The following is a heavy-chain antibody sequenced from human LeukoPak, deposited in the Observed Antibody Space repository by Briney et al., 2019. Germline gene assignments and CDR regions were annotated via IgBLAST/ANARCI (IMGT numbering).Heavy chain of an antibody. D-gene: IGHD3-10*01. J-gene: IGHJ3*02. CDR2: IDPSGGST. CDR1: GYTFTSYY. CDR3: ARAYYGSGSYRAFDI. V-gene: IGHV1-46*01. Sequence: ASVKVSCKASGYTFTSYYMYWVRQAPGQGLEWMGIIDPSGGSTSYAQKFQDRVTMTRDTSTSTVYMELSSLRYEDTAVYYCARAYYGSGSYRAFDIWGQGTMAIVSS.